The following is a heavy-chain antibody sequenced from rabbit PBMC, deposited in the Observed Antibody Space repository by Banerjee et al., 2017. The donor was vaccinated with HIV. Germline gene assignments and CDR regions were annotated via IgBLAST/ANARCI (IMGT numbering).Heavy chain of an antibody. V-gene: IGHV1S45*01. CDR3: ARKSSGAGGAWLTRLDL. CDR1: GFSFSGNA. CDR2: IYAGSSGIT. J-gene: IGHJ3*01. D-gene: IGHD1-1*01. Sequence: QEQLEESGGGLVQPEGSLTLTCTASGFSFSGNALCWFRQAPGKGPEWIGTIYAGSSGITDYASWVNGRFTISKTSSTTVTLQMTSLTAADTATYFCARKSSGAGGAWLTRLDLRGPGTLVTVS.